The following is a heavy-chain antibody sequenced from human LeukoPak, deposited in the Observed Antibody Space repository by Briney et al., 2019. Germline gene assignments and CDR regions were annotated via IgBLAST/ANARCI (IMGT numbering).Heavy chain of an antibody. V-gene: IGHV3-23*01. CDR1: GFTFSNYV. CDR2: ISGSGGAT. D-gene: IGHD1-26*01. CDR3: ARRSTSGSYWGDFDY. J-gene: IGHJ4*02. Sequence: GGSLRLSCAVSGFTFSNYVMNLVRQAPGKGLEWVSTISGSGGATYYVDSVKGRFTISRDNSKNTLYLQMNSLRVEDTAVYYCARRSTSGSYWGDFDYWGQGTLVTVSS.